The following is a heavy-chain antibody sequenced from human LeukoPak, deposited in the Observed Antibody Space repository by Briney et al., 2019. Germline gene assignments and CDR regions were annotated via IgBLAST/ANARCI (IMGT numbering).Heavy chain of an antibody. Sequence: SETLSLTCAVSGGSISSFYWSWIRQPPGKGLEWIGCIYYSGSTNYNPSLKSRVTISVDTSKNQFSLKLTSVTAADTAVYYCARGGGYSYGYGFDYWGQGTLVTVSS. J-gene: IGHJ4*02. V-gene: IGHV4-59*01. D-gene: IGHD5-18*01. CDR1: GGSISSFY. CDR2: IYYSGST. CDR3: ARGGGYSYGYGFDY.